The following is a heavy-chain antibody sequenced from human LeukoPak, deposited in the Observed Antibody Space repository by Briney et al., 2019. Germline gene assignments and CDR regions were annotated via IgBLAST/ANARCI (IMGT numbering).Heavy chain of an antibody. D-gene: IGHD3-22*01. CDR3: AREGYYYDSSGYYWTNFDY. CDR2: ISYDGSNK. J-gene: IGHJ4*02. CDR1: GFTFSSYA. Sequence: GGSLRLSCAASGFTFSSYAMHWVRQAPGKGLEWVAVISYDGSNKYYADSVKGRFTISRDNSKNTLYLQMNSLRAEDTAVYYCAREGYYYDSSGYYWTNFDYWGQGTLVTVSS. V-gene: IGHV3-30*04.